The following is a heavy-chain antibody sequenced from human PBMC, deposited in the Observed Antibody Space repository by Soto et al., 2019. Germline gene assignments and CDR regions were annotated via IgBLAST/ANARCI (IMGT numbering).Heavy chain of an antibody. V-gene: IGHV4-59*01. Sequence: ETLSLTCTVSGGSISRYYWSWIRQPPGKGLECIGYIYYRGSTNYNPSLKSRGTIAVDTSKNQFSLKLSSVTAADTAAYYCARLDPYSGYESDYWGQGTRDTVSS. CDR2: IYYRGST. D-gene: IGHD5-12*01. J-gene: IGHJ4*02. CDR1: GGSISRYY. CDR3: ARLDPYSGYESDY.